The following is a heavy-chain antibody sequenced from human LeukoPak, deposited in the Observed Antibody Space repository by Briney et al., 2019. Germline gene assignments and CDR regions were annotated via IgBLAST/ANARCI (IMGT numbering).Heavy chain of an antibody. Sequence: ASVKVSCKASGYTFTSYGILWVRQAPGQGLEWMGWISAYNGNTNYAQKLQGRVTMTTDTSTSTAYMELRSLRSDDTAVYYCARVHVDIVATITYYFDYWGQGTLVTVSS. V-gene: IGHV1-18*01. J-gene: IGHJ4*02. CDR2: ISAYNGNT. CDR1: GYTFTSYG. CDR3: ARVHVDIVATITYYFDY. D-gene: IGHD5-12*01.